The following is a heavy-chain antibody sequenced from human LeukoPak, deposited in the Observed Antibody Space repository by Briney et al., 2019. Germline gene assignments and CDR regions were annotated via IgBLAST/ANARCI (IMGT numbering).Heavy chain of an antibody. Sequence: GGSLRLSCAASGFTFSSYWMSWVRPARGKGLEGVAERKEEGSEKSYGDPVKGRFTISRGNAKNSLYVQMNSLRAEDTAVYYCARGGGRHVEYWGQGNLVTVSS. D-gene: IGHD2/OR15-2a*01. V-gene: IGHV3-7*05. CDR3: ARGGGRHVEY. J-gene: IGHJ4*02. CDR2: RKEEGSEK. CDR1: GFTFSSYW.